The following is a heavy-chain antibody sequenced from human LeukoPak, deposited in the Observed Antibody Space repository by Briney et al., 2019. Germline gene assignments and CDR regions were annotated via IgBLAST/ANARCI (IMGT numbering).Heavy chain of an antibody. J-gene: IGHJ4*02. CDR1: GGSISSHF. Sequence: SETLSLTCTVSGGSISSHFWSWIRQPPGKGLEWIGSIYYSGSTYYNPSLKSRVTISVDTSKNQFSLKLTSVTASDTAVYYCARHRFGGFYYFDYWGQGTLVTVSS. D-gene: IGHD3-10*01. CDR2: IYYSGST. V-gene: IGHV4-39*01. CDR3: ARHRFGGFYYFDY.